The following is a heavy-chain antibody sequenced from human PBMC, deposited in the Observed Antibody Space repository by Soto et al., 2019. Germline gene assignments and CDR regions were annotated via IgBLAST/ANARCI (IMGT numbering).Heavy chain of an antibody. Sequence: ASVKVSCKASGYTFTSYGSSWGRQDPGQGLEWMGWISAYNGNTNYAQKLQGRVTMTTDTSTSTAYMELRSLRSDDTAVYYSATSDIVASNDYWGQGTLVTVSS. V-gene: IGHV1-18*01. D-gene: IGHD5-12*01. CDR3: ATSDIVASNDY. CDR1: GYTFTSYG. CDR2: ISAYNGNT. J-gene: IGHJ4*02.